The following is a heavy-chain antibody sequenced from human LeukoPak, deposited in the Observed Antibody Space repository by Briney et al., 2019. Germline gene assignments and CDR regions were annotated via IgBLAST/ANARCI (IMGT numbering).Heavy chain of an antibody. Sequence: PGGSLRLSCAASGFTFSSYGMHWVRQAPGKGLEWVAFLRYDGSNKYYADSVKGRFTISRDNSRNTLYLQMNSLRAEDTAVYYCARDQELGDYFSFDYWGQGTLVTVSS. D-gene: IGHD4-17*01. CDR1: GFTFSSYG. CDR2: LRYDGSNK. V-gene: IGHV3-30*02. J-gene: IGHJ4*02. CDR3: ARDQELGDYFSFDY.